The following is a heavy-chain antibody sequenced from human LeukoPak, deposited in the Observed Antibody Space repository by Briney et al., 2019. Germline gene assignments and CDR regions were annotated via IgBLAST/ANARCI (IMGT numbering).Heavy chain of an antibody. Sequence: PSETLSLTCTVSGASISSYYWSWIRQPAGKGLEWIGRIYTSGTTNYNPFLKSRVTISVDKYKNQFSLKLSSVTAADTAVYYCARDYVDTTMGQRFDPWGHGTLVTVSS. V-gene: IGHV4-4*07. J-gene: IGHJ5*02. CDR1: GASISSYY. CDR3: ARDYVDTTMGQRFDP. D-gene: IGHD5-18*01. CDR2: IYTSGTT.